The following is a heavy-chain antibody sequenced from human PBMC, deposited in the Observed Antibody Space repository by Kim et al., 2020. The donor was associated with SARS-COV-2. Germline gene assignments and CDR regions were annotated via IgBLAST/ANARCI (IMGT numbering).Heavy chain of an antibody. J-gene: IGHJ4*02. Sequence: YAQKLQGRVTMTTDTSTSTAYMELRSLRSDDTAVYYCARMVRGDPLAFDYWGQGTLVTVSS. D-gene: IGHD3-10*01. V-gene: IGHV1-18*01. CDR3: ARMVRGDPLAFDY.